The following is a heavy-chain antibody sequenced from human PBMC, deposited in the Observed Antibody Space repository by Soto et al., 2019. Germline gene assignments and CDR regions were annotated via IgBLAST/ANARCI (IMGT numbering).Heavy chain of an antibody. CDR1: GGSISSYY. D-gene: IGHD3-16*02. V-gene: IGHV4-59*01. CDR2: IYYSGST. CDR3: VGHYVWGSYHD. Sequence: PSETLSLTCTVSGGSISSYYWSWIRQPPGKGLEWIGYIYYSGSTNYNPSLKSRVTISVDTSKNQFSLKLSSVTAADTAVYYCVGHYVWGSYHDWRPGTLVTVSS. J-gene: IGHJ4*02.